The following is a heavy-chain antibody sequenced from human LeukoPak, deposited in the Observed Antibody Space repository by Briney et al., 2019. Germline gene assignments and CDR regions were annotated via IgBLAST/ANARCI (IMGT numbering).Heavy chain of an antibody. CDR2: ISGSGTKT. Sequence: GGCLRLSCVPSGFTLSPYAMSWVRQAPGKGLEWVSSISGSGTKTFYADSVKGRFTISRDNAKNSLYLQMNSLRAEDTAVYYCAKYGSSSLRAYWGQGTLVTVSS. CDR3: AKYGSSSLRAY. D-gene: IGHD6-6*01. J-gene: IGHJ4*02. V-gene: IGHV3-23*01. CDR1: GFTLSPYA.